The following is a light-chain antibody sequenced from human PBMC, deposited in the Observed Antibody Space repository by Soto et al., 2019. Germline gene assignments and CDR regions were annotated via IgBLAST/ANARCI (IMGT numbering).Light chain of an antibody. J-gene: IGKJ4*01. CDR1: QSINNL. CDR2: DVS. CDR3: QQYDSYPLT. V-gene: IGKV1-5*01. Sequence: DIQMTQSAPSLSASVGDRFTITCRASQSINNLFAWYQQKPGKAPKFLIYDVSTLESGVPSRFSGSGSGTEFTLTISSLQPEDFATYYCQQYDSYPLTFGGGTKVDTK.